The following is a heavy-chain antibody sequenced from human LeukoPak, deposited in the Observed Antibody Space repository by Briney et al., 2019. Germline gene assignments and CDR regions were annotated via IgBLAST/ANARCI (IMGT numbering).Heavy chain of an antibody. CDR2: ISGSGGST. V-gene: IGHV3-23*01. D-gene: IGHD3-22*01. CDR1: GFTFSSYA. CDR3: AKGGYYDSSGYLAP. Sequence: PGASLRLSCAASGFTFSSYAMSWVRQAPGKGLEWVSAISGSGGSTYYADSVKGRFTISGDNSKNTLYLQMNSLRAEDTAVYYCAKGGYYDSSGYLAPWGQGTLVTVSP. J-gene: IGHJ5*02.